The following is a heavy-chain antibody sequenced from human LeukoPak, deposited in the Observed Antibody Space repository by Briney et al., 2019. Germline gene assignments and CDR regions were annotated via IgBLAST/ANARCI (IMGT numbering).Heavy chain of an antibody. Sequence: TXTGYYMHWVRQAPGQGLXWMGXXXXXSGGTNYAQKFQGRVTMTRDTSISTAYMELSRLRSDDTAVYYCARGSLVRYNWNYAAIDYWGQGTLVTVSS. D-gene: IGHD1-7*01. CDR3: ARGSLVRYNWNYAAIDY. J-gene: IGHJ4*02. CDR2: XXXXSGGT. V-gene: IGHV1-2*02. CDR1: TXTGYY.